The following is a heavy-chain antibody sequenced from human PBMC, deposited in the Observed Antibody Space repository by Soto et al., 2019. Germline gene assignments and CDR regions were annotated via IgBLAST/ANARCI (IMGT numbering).Heavy chain of an antibody. J-gene: IGHJ4*02. D-gene: IGHD2-2*01. V-gene: IGHV3-21*01. CDR1: GFTFSSYS. CDR2: ISSSSSYI. Sequence: GGSLRLSCAASGFTFSSYSMNWVRQAPGKGLEWVSSISSSSSYIYYADSVKGRFTISRDNAKNSLYLQMNSLRAEDTAVYYCAREDTGCSSTSCSDYWGQGTLVTVSS. CDR3: AREDTGCSSTSCSDY.